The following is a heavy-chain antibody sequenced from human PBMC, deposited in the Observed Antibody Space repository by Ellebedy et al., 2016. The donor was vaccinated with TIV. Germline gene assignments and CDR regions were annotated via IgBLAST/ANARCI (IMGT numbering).Heavy chain of an antibody. CDR1: GFTFSSYW. CDR3: AKGGFRNWFDP. Sequence: GESLKISCAASGFTFSSYWMHWVRQAPGKGLVWVSRINSDGSSTTYADSVKGRFTISRDTSKNTLYLHMNSLRVEDTAIYYCAKGGFRNWFDPWGQGTLVTVSS. D-gene: IGHD1-14*01. CDR2: INSDGSST. V-gene: IGHV3-74*01. J-gene: IGHJ5*02.